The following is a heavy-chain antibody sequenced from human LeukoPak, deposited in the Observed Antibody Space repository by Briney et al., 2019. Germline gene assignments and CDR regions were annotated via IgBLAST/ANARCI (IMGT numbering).Heavy chain of an antibody. CDR3: AKDKVSPYYYGSGSQTFDP. D-gene: IGHD3-10*01. Sequence: PGRSLRLSCAASGFTFDDYAMHWVRQAPGKGLEWVSGISWNSGSIGYADSVKGRFTISRDNAKNSPYLQMNSLRAEDTALYYCAKDKVSPYYYGSGSQTFDPWGQGTLVTVSS. CDR2: ISWNSGSI. J-gene: IGHJ5*02. V-gene: IGHV3-9*01. CDR1: GFTFDDYA.